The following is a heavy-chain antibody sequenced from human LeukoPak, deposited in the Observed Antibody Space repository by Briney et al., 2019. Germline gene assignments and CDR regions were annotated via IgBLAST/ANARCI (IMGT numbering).Heavy chain of an antibody. Sequence: ASVTVPFTASGYTFIISHIHWVRQAPGQGLGWMGVINLNGGGTVYAQEFQGRCTMTRDTSTSTVYMELSSLRSEDTALYYGAREVGSSKHLDVWGQGTMVAVSS. CDR3: AREVGSSKHLDV. CDR1: GYTFIISH. V-gene: IGHV1-46*01. D-gene: IGHD1-26*01. CDR2: INLNGGGT. J-gene: IGHJ3*01.